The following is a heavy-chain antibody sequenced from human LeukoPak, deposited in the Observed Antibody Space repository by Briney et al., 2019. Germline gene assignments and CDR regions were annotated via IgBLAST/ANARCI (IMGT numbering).Heavy chain of an antibody. D-gene: IGHD2-15*01. CDR1: GFTFDDYA. CDR3: AKDAVVGSQNYYYMDV. Sequence: QTGGSLRLSCAASGFTFDDYAMHWVRQAPGKGLEWVSGISWNSGSIGYADSVKGRFTISRDNAKNSLYLQMNSLRAEDTALYYCAKDAVVGSQNYYYMDVWGKGTTVTISS. J-gene: IGHJ6*03. V-gene: IGHV3-9*01. CDR2: ISWNSGSI.